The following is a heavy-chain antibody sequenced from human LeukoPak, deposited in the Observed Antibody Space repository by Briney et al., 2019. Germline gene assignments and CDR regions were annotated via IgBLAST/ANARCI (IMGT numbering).Heavy chain of an antibody. Sequence: SETLSLTCTVSGGSISSYYWSWIRQPPGKGLEWIGYIYYSGSTNYNPSLKGRVTISVDTSKNQFSLKLSSVTAADTAVYYCARSATVTTGYFDYWGQGTLVTVSS. CDR2: IYYSGST. V-gene: IGHV4-59*12. CDR3: ARSATVTTGYFDY. CDR1: GGSISSYY. D-gene: IGHD4-17*01. J-gene: IGHJ4*02.